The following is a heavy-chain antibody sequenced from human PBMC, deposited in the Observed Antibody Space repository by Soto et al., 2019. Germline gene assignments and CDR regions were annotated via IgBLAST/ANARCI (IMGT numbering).Heavy chain of an antibody. V-gene: IGHV1-18*01. D-gene: IGHD2-15*01. CDR1: GYTFTSYG. Sequence: QVQMVQSGAELKKPGASVKVSCKASGYTFTSYGISWVRQAPGQGVEWMGWISGYNGNTKSAQKLQGRVTMTTDTSTSTADMELRSLRADDTAVYYCARLGYCSGGGCYEGYYHNNGMDVWVQGTTVNFSS. CDR3: ARLGYCSGGGCYEGYYHNNGMDV. J-gene: IGHJ6*02. CDR2: ISGYNGNT.